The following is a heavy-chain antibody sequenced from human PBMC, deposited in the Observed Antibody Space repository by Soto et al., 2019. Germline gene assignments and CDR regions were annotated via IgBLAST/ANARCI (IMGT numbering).Heavy chain of an antibody. V-gene: IGHV1-69*01. D-gene: IGHD2-21*02. CDR2: IIPIFGTT. Sequence: VQLVQSGAEVKKPGSSVKVSCKASGGTFGNYPFIWVRQAPGQGLDWMGGIIPIFGTTDYGQRFQGRVTITADESTNTAYMELSSLRSDDTAVYYCARGLYCGGGCYSHFDYWGQGTLVTVSS. CDR1: GGTFGNYP. CDR3: ARGLYCGGGCYSHFDY. J-gene: IGHJ4*02.